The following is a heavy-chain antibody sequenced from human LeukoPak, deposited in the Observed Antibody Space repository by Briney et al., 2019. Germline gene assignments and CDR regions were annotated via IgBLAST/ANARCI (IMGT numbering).Heavy chain of an antibody. CDR3: ATWAFYHSLDV. D-gene: IGHD1-26*01. CDR1: GFTFDDYA. Sequence: GRSLRLSCAASGFTFDDYAMHWVRQAPGKGLEWVSLINKDGSATYYADSVKGRFTISRDNSKNSLYLQMNSLRSEDTALYYCATWAFYHSLDVWGQGTTVTVSS. J-gene: IGHJ6*01. V-gene: IGHV3-43*02. CDR2: INKDGSAT.